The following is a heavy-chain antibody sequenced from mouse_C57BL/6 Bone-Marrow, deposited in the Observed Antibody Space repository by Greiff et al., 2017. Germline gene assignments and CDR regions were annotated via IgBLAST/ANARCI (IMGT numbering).Heavy chain of an antibody. CDR3: TRGGLLRLYYFDY. V-gene: IGHV1-63*01. J-gene: IGHJ2*01. CDR2: IYPGGGDT. D-gene: IGHD1-1*01. Sequence: QVQLQQSGAELVRPGTSVKMSCKASGYTFTNYWLGWAKQRPGHGLEWIGEIYPGGGDTNYNEKFKGKATLSVDQSSSTAYMQISSLTSADSAIYCCTRGGLLRLYYFDYWGQGTTLTVSS. CDR1: GYTFTNYW.